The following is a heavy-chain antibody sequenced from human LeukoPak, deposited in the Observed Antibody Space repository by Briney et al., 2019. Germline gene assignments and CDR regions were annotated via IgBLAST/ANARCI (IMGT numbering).Heavy chain of an antibody. CDR1: GFTVSSNH. CDR2: IYSDGST. V-gene: IGHV3-53*01. J-gene: IGHJ4*02. Sequence: GGSLGLSCAASGFTVSSNHMSWVRQAPGKGPEWVSVIYSDGSTYYADSVKGRFTISRDTSKNTLYLQMNSLRTEDTAVYYCARDLAAGGTYPHYWGQGTLVSVSS. D-gene: IGHD6-13*01. CDR3: ARDLAAGGTYPHY.